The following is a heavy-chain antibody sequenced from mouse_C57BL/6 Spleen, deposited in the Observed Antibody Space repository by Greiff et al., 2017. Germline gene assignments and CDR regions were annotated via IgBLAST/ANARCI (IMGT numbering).Heavy chain of an antibody. V-gene: IGHV1-55*01. CDR3: ARGSYYDGSSSTWFAN. J-gene: IGHJ3*01. Sequence: QVQLQQSGAELVKPGASVKMSCKASGYTFTSYWITWVKQRPGQGLEWIGDIYPGSGSTNYNEKFKSKAPLTVDTSSSTAYLQLSSLTSEDSAVNYCARGSYYDGSSSTWFANWGQGTLVTVSA. CDR2: IYPGSGST. CDR1: GYTFTSYW. D-gene: IGHD1-1*01.